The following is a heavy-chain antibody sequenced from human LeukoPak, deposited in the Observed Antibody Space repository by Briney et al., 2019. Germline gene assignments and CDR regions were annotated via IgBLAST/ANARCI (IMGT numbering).Heavy chain of an antibody. J-gene: IGHJ4*02. CDR2: INHSGST. CDR1: GGSFSGYY. D-gene: IGHD2-2*01. V-gene: IGHV4-34*01. Sequence: SETLSLTCAVYGGSFSGYYWSWIRQPPGKGLEWIGEINHSGSTNYNPSLKSRVTISVDTSKNQFSLKLSSVTAADTAVYYCARQVVVPAVSFDYWGQGTLVTVSS. CDR3: ARQVVVPAVSFDY.